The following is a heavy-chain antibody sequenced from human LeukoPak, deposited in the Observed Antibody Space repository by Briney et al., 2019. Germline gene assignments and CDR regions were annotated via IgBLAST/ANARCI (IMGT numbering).Heavy chain of an antibody. Sequence: ASVKVSCKASGYTFTSYAMHWVRQAPGQGLQWMGWINPNSGGTNYAQKFQGRVTMTRDTSISTAYVELSGLRSDDTAVYYCARAPSGSVLNGGRYFDYWGQGTLVTVSS. CDR1: GYTFTSYA. V-gene: IGHV1-2*02. J-gene: IGHJ4*02. D-gene: IGHD1-26*01. CDR2: INPNSGGT. CDR3: ARAPSGSVLNGGRYFDY.